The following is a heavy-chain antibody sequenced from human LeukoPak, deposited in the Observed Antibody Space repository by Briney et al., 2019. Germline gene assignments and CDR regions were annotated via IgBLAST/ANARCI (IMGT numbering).Heavy chain of an antibody. D-gene: IGHD3-10*01. CDR3: ARDPPMVREVLGNWFDP. J-gene: IGHJ5*02. CDR2: IYSGGST. CDR1: GFTVSSNY. Sequence: GGSLRLSCAASGFTVSSNYMSGVREAPGKALEGVSVIYSGGSTYYADSVKGRFTISRHNSKNTLYLQMNHLRDEDTAVYYCARDPPMVREVLGNWFDPWGQGTLVTVPS. V-gene: IGHV3-66*01.